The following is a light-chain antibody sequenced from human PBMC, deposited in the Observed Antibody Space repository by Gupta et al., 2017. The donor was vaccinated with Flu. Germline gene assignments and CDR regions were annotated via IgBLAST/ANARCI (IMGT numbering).Light chain of an antibody. Sequence: YVLTQPPSVSVAPGQTARITCGGNNIGSKSVHWYQQKPGQAPVVVVYGDSVRPSGIPERFSGSNSGNTATLTTSRVEAGDEADYYCQVWDSSSDHVVFGGGTKLTVL. V-gene: IGLV3-21*02. CDR3: QVWDSSSDHVV. CDR1: NIGSKS. J-gene: IGLJ2*01. CDR2: GDS.